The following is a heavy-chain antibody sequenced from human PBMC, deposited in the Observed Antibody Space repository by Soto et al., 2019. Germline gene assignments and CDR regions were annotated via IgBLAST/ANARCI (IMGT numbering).Heavy chain of an antibody. J-gene: IGHJ5*02. Sequence: QVQLMQSGAEVKKPGSSVRVSCKASGGSFSAYGFCCIRQAPGHGLEWVGGTIPMSRKTHYAQKFQDQVTITADKSTTTIPLDMSRLRSEYRAIYYCARSPGGGFSWFDPWGEGTLVIVTS. CDR3: ARSPGGGFSWFDP. CDR2: TIPMSRKT. V-gene: IGHV1-69*06. D-gene: IGHD3-16*01. CDR1: GGSFSAYG.